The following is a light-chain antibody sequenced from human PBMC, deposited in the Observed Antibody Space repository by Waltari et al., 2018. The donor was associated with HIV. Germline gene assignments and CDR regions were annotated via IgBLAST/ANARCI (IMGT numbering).Light chain of an antibody. CDR3: SSYTSSSTLEV. Sequence: VSWYQQHPGKAPKLMIYEVSNPFSGSKSGNTASLTISGLQAEDEADYYCSSYTSSSTLEVFGGGTKLTVL. CDR2: EVS. V-gene: IGLV2-14*01. J-gene: IGLJ2*01.